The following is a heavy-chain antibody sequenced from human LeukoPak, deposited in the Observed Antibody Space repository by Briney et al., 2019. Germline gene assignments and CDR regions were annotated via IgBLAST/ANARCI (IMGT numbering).Heavy chain of an antibody. CDR1: GYTFTSHY. CDR3: ARANGDFDY. V-gene: IGHV1-46*01. CDR2: INPGDGGT. Sequence: ASVKVSCKASGYTFTSHYVHWVRQAPGQWLEWMGIINPGDGGTKYARNYQGRVTMTRDTSTSTVYMELTSLRSEDTAVYYCARANGDFDYWGQGTLVTVSS. J-gene: IGHJ4*02. D-gene: IGHD3-10*01.